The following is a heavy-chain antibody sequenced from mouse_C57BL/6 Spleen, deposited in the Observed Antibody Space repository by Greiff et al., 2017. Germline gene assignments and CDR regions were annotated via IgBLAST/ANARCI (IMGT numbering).Heavy chain of an antibody. CDR2: IDPANGNT. V-gene: IGHV14-3*01. D-gene: IGHD1-1*01. CDR1: GFNIKNTY. CDR3: ARSPIYYGSSYLYTMDY. J-gene: IGHJ4*01. Sequence: EVQLQQSVAELVRPGASVKLSCTASGFNIKNTYMHWVKQRPEQGLEWIGRIDPANGNTKYAPKFQGKATITADTSSNTAYLQLSSLQYEDTAIYYCARSPIYYGSSYLYTMDYWGQGTSVTVSS.